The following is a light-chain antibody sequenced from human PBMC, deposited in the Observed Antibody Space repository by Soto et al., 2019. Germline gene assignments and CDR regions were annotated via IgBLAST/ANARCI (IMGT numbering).Light chain of an antibody. CDR2: IND. Sequence: QSVLTQPPSASGTPGQRITISCSGSSSNIGDNPVNWYQQLPGAAPKLLIYINDQRPSGVPDRFSGSKSGTSASLAISGLQPEDEADYYCCSYAGSSTPYVFGTGTKVTVL. CDR1: SSNIGDNP. CDR3: CSYAGSSTPYV. V-gene: IGLV1-44*01. J-gene: IGLJ1*01.